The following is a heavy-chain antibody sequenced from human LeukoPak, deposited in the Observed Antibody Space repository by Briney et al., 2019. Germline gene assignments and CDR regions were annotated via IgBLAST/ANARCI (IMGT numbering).Heavy chain of an antibody. CDR3: ARDSPRDYYDSSGYYYYAFDI. J-gene: IGHJ3*02. CDR2: IYTSAST. V-gene: IGHV4-4*07. CDR1: GGSISSYY. D-gene: IGHD3-22*01. Sequence: PSETLSLTCTVSGGSISSYYWSWIRQPAGKGLEWIGRIYTSASTNYNPSLKSRVTMSVDTSKNQFSLKLSSVTAADTAVYYCARDSPRDYYDSSGYYYYAFDIWGQGTMVTASS.